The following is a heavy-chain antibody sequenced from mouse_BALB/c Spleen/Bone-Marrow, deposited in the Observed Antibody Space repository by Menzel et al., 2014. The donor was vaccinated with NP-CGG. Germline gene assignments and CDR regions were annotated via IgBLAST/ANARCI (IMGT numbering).Heavy chain of an antibody. Sequence: DLVKPGASVKLSCKASGYTFTSYLINWIKQRPVQGLEWIGRIAPGRGSTYYNEKFKGKATLNVDKTSSTAYIQLSSLSSEDFAVYFCARSRDGYFDVWGAGTTVTVSS. V-gene: IGHV1S41*01. CDR1: GYTFTSYL. J-gene: IGHJ1*01. CDR2: IAPGRGST. CDR3: ARSRDGYFDV.